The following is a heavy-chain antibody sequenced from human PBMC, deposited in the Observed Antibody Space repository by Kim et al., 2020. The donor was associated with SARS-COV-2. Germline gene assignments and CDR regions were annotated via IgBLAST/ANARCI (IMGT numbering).Heavy chain of an antibody. CDR1: GFTFSNYA. CDR2: LSGSGGST. Sequence: GGSLRLSCAASGFTFSNYAMSWVRQAPGKGLEWVSALSGSGGSTYYAASVKGRFTISRDNSKNTLYLQMNSLRAEDTAVYYCAKWRDGYNLDYWGQGTLVTVSS. V-gene: IGHV3-23*01. CDR3: AKWRDGYNLDY. J-gene: IGHJ4*02. D-gene: IGHD5-12*01.